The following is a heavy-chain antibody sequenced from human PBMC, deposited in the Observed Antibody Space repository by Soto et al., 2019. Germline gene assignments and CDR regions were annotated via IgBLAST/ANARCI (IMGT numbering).Heavy chain of an antibody. CDR1: GGTFSSYT. V-gene: IGHV1-69*02. J-gene: IGHJ5*02. Sequence: QVQLVQSGAEVKKPGSSVKVSCKASGGTFSSYTISWVRQAPGQGLEWMGRIIPILGIANDAQQFQGRVTITADKSTSTAYMELSSLSSEDTAVYYCARARSSGLSNWFDPWGQGTLVTVSS. CDR2: IIPILGIA. CDR3: ARARSSGLSNWFDP. D-gene: IGHD6-19*01.